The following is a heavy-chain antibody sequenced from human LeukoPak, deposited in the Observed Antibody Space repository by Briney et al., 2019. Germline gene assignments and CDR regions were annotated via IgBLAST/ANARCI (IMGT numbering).Heavy chain of an antibody. CDR1: GGSLSSYY. J-gene: IGHJ4*02. CDR3: ARDKSIAAAGMD. V-gene: IGHV4-59*01. D-gene: IGHD6-13*01. Sequence: PPEGLCLTCVVSGGSLSSYYWRWMRPPPGKGLEWSGYIYYSGSTNYNPSLKSRVTISVDTSKNQFSLKLSSVTAADTAVYYCARDKSIAAAGMDWGQGTLVTVSS. CDR2: IYYSGST.